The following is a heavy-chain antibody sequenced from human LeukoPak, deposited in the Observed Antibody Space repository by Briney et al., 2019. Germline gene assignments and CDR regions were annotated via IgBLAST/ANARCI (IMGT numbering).Heavy chain of an antibody. CDR1: GYTFTSYG. CDR3: VGGSGSYYNDYYYYGMDV. D-gene: IGHD3-10*01. V-gene: IGHV1-18*01. CDR2: ISAYNGNT. Sequence: ASVKVSCKASGYTFTSYGISWVRQAPGQGLEWMEWISAYNGNTNYAQKLQGRVTMTTDTSTSTAYMELRSLRSDDTAVYYCVGGSGSYYNDYYYYGMDVWGQGTTVTVSS. J-gene: IGHJ6*02.